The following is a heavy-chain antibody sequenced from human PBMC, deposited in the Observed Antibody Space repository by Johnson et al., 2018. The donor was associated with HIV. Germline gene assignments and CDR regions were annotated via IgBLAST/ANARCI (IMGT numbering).Heavy chain of an antibody. Sequence: VQLVESGGGVVRPGGSLRLSCAASGFTFSSYDMHWVRQATGKGLEWVSAIGTAGDTYYPGSVKGRFTISRENAKNSLYLQMNSLRVEDTALYYCAKAIWGGGNLGMGAFDIWWQGTMVTVSS. V-gene: IGHV3-13*01. CDR2: IGTAGDT. CDR3: AKAIWGGGNLGMGAFDI. CDR1: GFTFSSYD. D-gene: IGHD4-23*01. J-gene: IGHJ3*02.